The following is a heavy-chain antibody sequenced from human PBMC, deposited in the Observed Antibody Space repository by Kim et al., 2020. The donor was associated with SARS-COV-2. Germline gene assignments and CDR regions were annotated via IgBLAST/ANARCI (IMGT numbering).Heavy chain of an antibody. V-gene: IGHV7-4-1*02. J-gene: IGHJ4*02. CDR3: ARRLSQQYCSSTSCYGY. Sequence: ASVKVSCKASGYTFTSYAMNWVRQAPGQGLEWMGWINTNTGNPTYAQGFTGRFVFSLDTSVSTAYLQISSLKAEDTAVYYCARRLSQQYCSSTSCYGYWGQGTLVTVSS. CDR1: GYTFTSYA. D-gene: IGHD2-2*01. CDR2: INTNTGNP.